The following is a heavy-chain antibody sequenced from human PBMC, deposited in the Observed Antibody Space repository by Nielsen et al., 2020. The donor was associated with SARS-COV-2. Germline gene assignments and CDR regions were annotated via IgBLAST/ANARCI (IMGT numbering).Heavy chain of an antibody. CDR3: GRIEYTGARRHVGH. CDR2: NNWNGGIT. V-gene: IGHV3-20*04. J-gene: IGHJ5*02. D-gene: IGHD2-2*02. CDR1: GFILGNHG. Sequence: GGSLRLSCVVSGFILGNHGMTWVRQAPGKRLEWVSSNNWNGGITAYGDSVKGRFTISRDNAKNTLYLEMNALTVDDTAFYFCGRIEYTGARRHVGHWGQGTLVTVS.